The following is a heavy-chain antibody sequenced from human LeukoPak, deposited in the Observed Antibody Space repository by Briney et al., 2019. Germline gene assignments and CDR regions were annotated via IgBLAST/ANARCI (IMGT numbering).Heavy chain of an antibody. V-gene: IGHV1-2*02. D-gene: IGHD4-17*01. J-gene: IGHJ2*01. CDR3: ARDGVGGVYGDYGYFDL. Sequence: ASVKVSCKASGYTFTGDYMHWVRQAPGQGLEWMGWINTNSGGTNYAQKFQGRVTMTRDTSFTTAYMELRRLRSDDTAVYYCARDGVGGVYGDYGYFDLWGRGTLVTVSS. CDR1: GYTFTGDY. CDR2: INTNSGGT.